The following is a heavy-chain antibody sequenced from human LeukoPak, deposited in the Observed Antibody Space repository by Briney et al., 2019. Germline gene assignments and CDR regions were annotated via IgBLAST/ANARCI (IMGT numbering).Heavy chain of an antibody. CDR3: ARETTTLDY. CDR2: IWYDGSNK. V-gene: IGHV3-33*01. Sequence: GGSLRLSCAASGFTFSSYGMHWVRQAPGKGLEWVAVIWYDGSNKFYADSVKGRFTISRDDSKNTLYLQMNSPRAEDTAVYYCARETTTLDYWGEGTLVTVSS. CDR1: GFTFSSYG. D-gene: IGHD1-26*01. J-gene: IGHJ4*02.